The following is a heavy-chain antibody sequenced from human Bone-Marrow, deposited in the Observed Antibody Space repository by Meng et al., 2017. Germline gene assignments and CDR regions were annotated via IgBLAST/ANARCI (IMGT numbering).Heavy chain of an antibody. D-gene: IGHD1-26*01. CDR1: GGSISSGGYY. Sequence: QGKRRQWGPGLVKPSQTLSLTCTVSGGSISSGGYYWSWIRQHPGKGLEWIGYIYYSGSTYYNPSLKSLVTISVDTSKNQFSLKLSSVTAADTAVYYCARVGYSGSRVTSYYFDYWGQGTLVTVSS. V-gene: IGHV4-31*01. J-gene: IGHJ4*02. CDR3: ARVGYSGSRVTSYYFDY. CDR2: IYYSGST.